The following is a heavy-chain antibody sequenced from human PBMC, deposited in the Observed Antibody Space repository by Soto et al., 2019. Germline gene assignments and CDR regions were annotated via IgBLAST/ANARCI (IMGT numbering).Heavy chain of an antibody. J-gene: IGHJ6*02. V-gene: IGHV1-69*06. CDR2: IIPIFGTA. CDR1: GGTFSSYA. Sequence: SVKVSCKASGGTFSSYAISWVRQAPGQGLEWMGGIIPIFGTANYAQKFQGRVTITADKSTSTAYMELSSLRSEDTAVYYCARRTMVRGALSGMDVWGQGTTVTGSS. D-gene: IGHD3-10*01. CDR3: ARRTMVRGALSGMDV.